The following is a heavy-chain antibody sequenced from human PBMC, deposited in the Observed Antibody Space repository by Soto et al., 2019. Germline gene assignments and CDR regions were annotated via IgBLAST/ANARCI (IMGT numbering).Heavy chain of an antibody. CDR2: IYYSGST. CDR3: ARADGSIYYYYFGMDV. V-gene: IGHV4-39*01. J-gene: IGHJ6*02. CDR1: GGSISSSSYY. Sequence: SETLSLTCTVSGGSISSSSYYWGWIRQPPGKGLEGIGSIYYSGSTYYNLSLKSRVTISVDTSKNQCSLKLSSVTAADTAVYYCARADGSIYYYYFGMDVWGQGTTVTVSS. D-gene: IGHD6-13*01.